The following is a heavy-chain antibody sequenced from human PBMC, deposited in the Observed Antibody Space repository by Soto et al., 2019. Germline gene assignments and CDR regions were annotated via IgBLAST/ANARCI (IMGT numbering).Heavy chain of an antibody. J-gene: IGHJ6*02. CDR1: GGSISSYY. CDR2: IYYSGST. D-gene: IGHD3-22*01. CDR3: ARGTYYYDSSGYYLYYYGMDV. Sequence: SETLSLTCTVSGGSISSYYWSWIRQPPGKGLEWIGYIYYSGSTNYNPSLKSRVTISVDTSKNQFSLKLSSVTAADTAVYYCARGTYYYDSSGYYLYYYGMDVWGQGTTVTVSS. V-gene: IGHV4-59*01.